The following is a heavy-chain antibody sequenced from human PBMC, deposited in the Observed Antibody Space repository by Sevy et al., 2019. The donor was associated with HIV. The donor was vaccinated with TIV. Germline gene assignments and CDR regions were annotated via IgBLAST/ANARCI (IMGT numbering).Heavy chain of an antibody. J-gene: IGHJ4*02. V-gene: IGHV3-74*01. CDR1: GFTFSSYW. CDR3: VAANTWEDY. Sequence: GGSLRLSCSASGFTFSSYWMHWVRQAPGKGLVWASGVNSDGSSTNYADSVKGRFTISRDSAKSTLYLQMNSLRAEDTAVYFCVAANTWEDYWGQGTLVTGSS. D-gene: IGHD1-26*01. CDR2: VNSDGSST.